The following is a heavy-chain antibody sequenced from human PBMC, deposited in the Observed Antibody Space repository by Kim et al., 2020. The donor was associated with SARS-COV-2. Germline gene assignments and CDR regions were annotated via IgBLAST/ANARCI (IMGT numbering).Heavy chain of an antibody. CDR1: GGSFSGYY. V-gene: IGHV4-34*01. J-gene: IGHJ6*02. Sequence: SETLSLTCAVYGGSFSGYYWSWIRQPPGKGLEWIGEINHSGSTNYNPSLKSRVTISVDTSKNQFSLKLSSVTAADTAVYYCARGRSSSSWRHTPYYYYGMDVWGQGTTVTVSS. D-gene: IGHD6-13*01. CDR3: ARGRSSSSWRHTPYYYYGMDV. CDR2: INHSGST.